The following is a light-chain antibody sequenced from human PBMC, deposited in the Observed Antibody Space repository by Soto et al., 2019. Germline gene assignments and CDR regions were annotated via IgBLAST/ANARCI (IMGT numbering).Light chain of an antibody. CDR3: QQYNSSLYT. CDR1: QSISSW. CDR2: DAS. Sequence: IQMTQSPSTLSASVGDRVTITCRASQSISSWLAWYQQKPGKAPKLLIYDASSLESGVPSRFSGSGSGTEFTLTISSLQPDDFATYYCQQYNSSLYTFGQGTKLEIK. V-gene: IGKV1-5*01. J-gene: IGKJ2*01.